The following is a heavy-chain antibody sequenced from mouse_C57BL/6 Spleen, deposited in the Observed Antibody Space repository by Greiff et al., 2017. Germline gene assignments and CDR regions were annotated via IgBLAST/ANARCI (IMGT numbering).Heavy chain of an antibody. J-gene: IGHJ4*01. D-gene: IGHD1-1*01. Sequence: VKLQESGAELMKPGASVKLSCKATGYTFTGYWIEWVKQRPGHGLEWIGEILPGSGSTNHNEKFKGKATFTADTSSNTAYMQLSSLTTEDSAIYYCARCSSYEGDYAMDYWGQGTSVTVSS. V-gene: IGHV1-9*01. CDR1: GYTFTGYW. CDR3: ARCSSYEGDYAMDY. CDR2: ILPGSGST.